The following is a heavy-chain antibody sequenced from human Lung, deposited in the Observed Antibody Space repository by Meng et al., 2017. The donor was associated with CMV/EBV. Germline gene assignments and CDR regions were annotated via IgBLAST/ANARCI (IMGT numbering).Heavy chain of an antibody. D-gene: IGHD1-1*01. CDR2: IKSRNDGGTA. Sequence: GESLKISCAASGFTFRTTWMSWVRQAPGKGLDWVGRIKSRNDGGTADHGTPVKGRFTISRDDSKDTLYLQMSSLKVEDTAIYYCTTGFGTAEAFWGQGTLVTVSS. CDR1: GFTFRTTW. V-gene: IGHV3-15*01. J-gene: IGHJ4*02. CDR3: TTGFGTAEAF.